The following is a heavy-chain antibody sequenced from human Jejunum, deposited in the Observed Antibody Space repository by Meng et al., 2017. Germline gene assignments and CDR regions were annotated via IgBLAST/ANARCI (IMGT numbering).Heavy chain of an antibody. V-gene: IGHV3-23*01. D-gene: IGHD5-18*01. CDR1: GFTFSSYA. CDR2: ISESGGST. Sequence: GESLKISCTASGFTFSSYAMSWVRQAPGKGLEWVSSISESGGSTYYADSVKGRFTISRDNSRNTLYLQMNSLRAEDTAVYYGAKVMDTTLLFYFDYWGQGTLVTVSS. J-gene: IGHJ4*02. CDR3: AKVMDTTLLFYFDY.